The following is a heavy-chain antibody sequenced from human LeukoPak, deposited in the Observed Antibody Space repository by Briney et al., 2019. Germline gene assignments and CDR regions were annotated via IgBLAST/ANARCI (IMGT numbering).Heavy chain of an antibody. D-gene: IGHD2-2*01. J-gene: IGHJ4*02. V-gene: IGHV3-11*01. CDR3: ARVSSPAGPSLNY. Sequence: PGGSLRLSCAASGFTFSDSFMSWIRQAPGKGLEWVSYISGSGSTIYHADSVRGRFTISRDNAKNSLYLQMNSLRAEDTAVYYCARVSSPAGPSLNYWGQGTLVTVSS. CDR1: GFTFSDSF. CDR2: ISGSGSTI.